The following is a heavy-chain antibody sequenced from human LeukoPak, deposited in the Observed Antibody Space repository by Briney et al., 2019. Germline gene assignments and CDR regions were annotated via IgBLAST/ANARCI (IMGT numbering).Heavy chain of an antibody. CDR2: IHTSGST. CDR1: GVSISSYY. V-gene: IGHV4-4*07. D-gene: IGHD3-22*01. Sequence: SETLSLTCTVSGVSISSYYWSWIRQPAGKGLEWIGRIHTSGSTNYNPSLKSRVTMSVDTSKNQFSLKLSSVTAADTAVYYCARDTYYYDSSGYLSFDYWGQGTLVTVSS. J-gene: IGHJ4*02. CDR3: ARDTYYYDSSGYLSFDY.